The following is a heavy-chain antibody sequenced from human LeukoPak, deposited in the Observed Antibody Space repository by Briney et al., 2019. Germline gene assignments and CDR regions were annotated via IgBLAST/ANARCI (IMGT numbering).Heavy chain of an antibody. Sequence: SETLSLTCAVYGGSFRGYYWSWIRQPPGKGLEWIGEINHSGSTNYNPSLKSRVTISVDTSKNQFSLKLSSVTAADTAVYYCARGKLLLWFGELPANWFDPWGQGTLVTVSS. CDR2: INHSGST. CDR1: GGSFRGYY. D-gene: IGHD3-10*01. J-gene: IGHJ5*02. V-gene: IGHV4-34*01. CDR3: ARGKLLLWFGELPANWFDP.